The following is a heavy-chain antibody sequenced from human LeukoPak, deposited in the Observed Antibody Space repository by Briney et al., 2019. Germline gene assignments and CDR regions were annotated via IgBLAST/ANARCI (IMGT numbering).Heavy chain of an antibody. CDR3: ARGGRPRH. CDR1: GGSLSGSY. J-gene: IGHJ4*02. CDR2: ISDSGGTT. V-gene: IGHV4-34*01. Sequence: SETLSLTCAVYGGSLSGSYWSWIRQTPGKGLEWIGEISDSGGTTNYNPSLKSRVSISIDTSKNQFSLKLNSMTAADTAVYYCARGGRPRHWDQGNLVTVSP.